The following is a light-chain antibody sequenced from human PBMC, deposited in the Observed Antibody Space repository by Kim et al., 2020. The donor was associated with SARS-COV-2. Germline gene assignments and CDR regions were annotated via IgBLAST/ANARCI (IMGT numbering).Light chain of an antibody. CDR3: SSYTSSSTWV. Sequence: GQSITISCAGTSSDVGGYNYVSWYQHHPGKAPKLMIYDVSKRPSGVSNRFAGSKSGNTASLTISGLQAEDEADYYCSSYTSSSTWVFCGGTQLTVL. CDR1: SSDVGGYNY. V-gene: IGLV2-14*03. J-gene: IGLJ3*02. CDR2: DVS.